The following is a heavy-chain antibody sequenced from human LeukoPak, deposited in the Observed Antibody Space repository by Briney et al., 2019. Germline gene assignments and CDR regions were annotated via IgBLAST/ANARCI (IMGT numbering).Heavy chain of an antibody. V-gene: IGHV4-61*02. Sequence: PSETLSLTCTVSGGSISNGSYYWSWIRQPAGKGLEWIGRIYTSGSTNYNPSLTSRVTISVDPSKNQFSLKLSSVPATDTAVYYCARVGDCSVDSNCYHFADWFDPWGQGTLVTVSS. CDR2: IYTSGST. J-gene: IGHJ5*02. CDR3: ARVGDCSVDSNCYHFADWFDP. CDR1: GGSISNGSYY. D-gene: IGHD2-15*01.